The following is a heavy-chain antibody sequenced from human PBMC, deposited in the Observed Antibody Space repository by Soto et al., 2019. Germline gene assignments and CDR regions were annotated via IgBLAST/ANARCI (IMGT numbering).Heavy chain of an antibody. CDR2: IYSGGST. J-gene: IGHJ4*02. CDR1: GFTVSSNY. V-gene: IGHV3-66*01. CDR3: AGTSSLDY. Sequence: EVQLVESGGGLVQPGGSLTLSCAASGFTVSSNYMTWVRQAPGKGLEWVSLIYSGGSTYYADSVKGRFTISRDNSKNTLYLQMNRLRAEDTAVYYCAGTSSLDYCGQGSLFTVSS. D-gene: IGHD3-10*01.